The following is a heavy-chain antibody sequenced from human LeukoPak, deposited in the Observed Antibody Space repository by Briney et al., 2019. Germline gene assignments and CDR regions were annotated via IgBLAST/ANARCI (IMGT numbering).Heavy chain of an antibody. CDR2: INTDGNSM. CDR1: GFSFSNYW. J-gene: IGHJ4*02. CDR3: RRGTAISAGIDY. V-gene: IGHV3-74*03. D-gene: IGHD6-13*01. Sequence: GGSLRLSCAASGFSFSNYWMYWVRQAPGKGLVWVSHINTDGNSMTYGDSAKGRFTISRDNAKNTLYLQMSNLRVEDTGVYYCRRGTAISAGIDYWGQRTQVTVSS.